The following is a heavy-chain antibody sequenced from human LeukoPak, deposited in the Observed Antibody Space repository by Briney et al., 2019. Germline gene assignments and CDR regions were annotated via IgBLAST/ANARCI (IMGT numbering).Heavy chain of an antibody. D-gene: IGHD6-13*01. J-gene: IGHJ3*02. Sequence: GGTLRLSCAASGFTFDNYAMHWVRQAPGKGLECVSFIKTNNNSAYYADSVKGRFTISRDNSKNTLYLQMNSLRAEDTAVYYCAKSAGGNIYDALDMWGQGTMVTVSS. CDR3: AKSAGGNIYDALDM. V-gene: IGHV3-23*01. CDR2: IKTNNNSA. CDR1: GFTFDNYA.